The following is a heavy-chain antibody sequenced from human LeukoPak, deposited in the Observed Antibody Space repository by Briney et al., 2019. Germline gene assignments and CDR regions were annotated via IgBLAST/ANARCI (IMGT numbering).Heavy chain of an antibody. J-gene: IGHJ5*02. Sequence: ASVKVSCKASGYTFTGYYMHWVRQAPGQGLEWMGWINPNSGGTNYAQKFQGWVTMTRDTSISTAYMELSRLRSDDTAVYCCARGDSSSWGWFDPWGQGTLVTVSS. D-gene: IGHD6-13*01. CDR3: ARGDSSSWGWFDP. CDR2: INPNSGGT. V-gene: IGHV1-2*04. CDR1: GYTFTGYY.